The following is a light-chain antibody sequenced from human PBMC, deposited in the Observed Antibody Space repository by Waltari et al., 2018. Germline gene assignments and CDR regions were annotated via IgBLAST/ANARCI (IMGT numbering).Light chain of an antibody. CDR3: ISYAGSDNLV. V-gene: IGLV2-8*01. Sequence: QSALTQPPSASGSPGQSVTISCTGISSDVGGYTYVSWYQQHPGNAPKLMIYEVTRRPSGVPDRFSGSKSGNTASLTVSGLQADDEADYYCISYAGSDNLVFGGGTKLTVL. J-gene: IGLJ2*01. CDR1: SSDVGGYTY. CDR2: EVT.